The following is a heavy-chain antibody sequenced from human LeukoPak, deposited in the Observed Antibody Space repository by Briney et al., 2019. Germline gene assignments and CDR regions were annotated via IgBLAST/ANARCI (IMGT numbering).Heavy chain of an antibody. Sequence: SETLSLTCTVSGGSISSSSYYWGWIRQPPGKGLEWIGSIYYSGSTYYNPPLKSRVTISVDTSKNQFSLKLSSVTAADTAVYYCAREPEQLGNWFDPWGQGTLVTVSS. CDR1: GGSISSSSYY. CDR3: AREPEQLGNWFDP. J-gene: IGHJ5*02. D-gene: IGHD1/OR15-1a*01. CDR2: IYYSGST. V-gene: IGHV4-39*07.